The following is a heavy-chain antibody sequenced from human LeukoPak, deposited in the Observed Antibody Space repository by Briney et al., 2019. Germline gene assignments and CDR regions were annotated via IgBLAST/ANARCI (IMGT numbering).Heavy chain of an antibody. CDR3: ARDGSGRVPEMSAPDY. V-gene: IGHV3-21*01. CDR1: GFTFSTFA. J-gene: IGHJ4*02. CDR2: IFPSGGEI. D-gene: IGHD3-10*01. Sequence: GGSLRLSCAASGFTFSTFAMIWVRQPPGKGLEWVSSIFPSGGEIHYADSVRGRFTISRDNDKNSLYLQMNSLRAEDTAVYYCARDGSGRVPEMSAPDYWGQGTLVTVSS.